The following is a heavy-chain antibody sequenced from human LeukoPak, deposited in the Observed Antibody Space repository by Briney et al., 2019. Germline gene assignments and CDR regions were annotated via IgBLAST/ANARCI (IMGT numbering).Heavy chain of an antibody. CDR2: IYHSGST. V-gene: IGHV4-38-2*01. J-gene: IGHJ4*02. Sequence: SETLSLTCAVSGYSISSGYYWGWIRQPPGKGLEWIGSIYHSGSTYYSPSHKSRVTISVDTSKNQFSLKLSSVTAADTAVYYCARLDPAGIAVAGTIDYWGQGTLVTVSS. CDR3: ARLDPAGIAVAGTIDY. CDR1: GYSISSGYY. D-gene: IGHD6-19*01.